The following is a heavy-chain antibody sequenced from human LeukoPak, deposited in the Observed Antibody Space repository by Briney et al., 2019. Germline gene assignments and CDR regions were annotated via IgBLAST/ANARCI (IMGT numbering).Heavy chain of an antibody. CDR3: ARALGAPDQLLGTHYYGMDV. CDR2: IIPIFGTA. CDR1: GGTCSSYA. V-gene: IGHV1-69*01. J-gene: IGHJ6*04. D-gene: IGHD2-2*01. Sequence: ASVKVSCKASGGTCSSYAISWVRQAPGQGLEWMGGIIPIFGTANYAQKFQGRVTITADESTSTAYMELSSLRSEDTAVYYCARALGAPDQLLGTHYYGMDVWGKGTTVTVSS.